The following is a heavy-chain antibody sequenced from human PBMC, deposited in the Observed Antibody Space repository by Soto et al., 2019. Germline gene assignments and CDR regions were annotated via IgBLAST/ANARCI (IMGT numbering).Heavy chain of an antibody. J-gene: IGHJ4*02. D-gene: IGHD2-2*01. CDR1: GFPFSDGW. CDR3: VCRSHSLGAGR. CDR2: IVGGGGSI. Sequence: QLVESEGGFVKPGNSLRLSCVASGFPFSDGWFNWARQAPGKGLEWVGLIVGGGGSIHYAAPLKGRFTISRDDSESAVYLLVDRLLIGDMAVYFCVCRSHSLGAGRWGQGTRVTVSS. V-gene: IGHV3-15*04.